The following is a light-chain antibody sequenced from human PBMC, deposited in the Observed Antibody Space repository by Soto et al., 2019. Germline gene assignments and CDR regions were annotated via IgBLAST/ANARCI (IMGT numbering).Light chain of an antibody. CDR2: AAS. Sequence: DIQLTQSPSFLSASVGDRVTITCRASQGVNSYLAWYQQKPGKAPNLLIYAASTLSSGVPSRFSGSGSGTEFTLTITRLQPEDFATYYCQQLNSSPQTFGQGTKLEI. CDR1: QGVNSY. J-gene: IGKJ2*01. CDR3: QQLNSSPQT. V-gene: IGKV1-9*01.